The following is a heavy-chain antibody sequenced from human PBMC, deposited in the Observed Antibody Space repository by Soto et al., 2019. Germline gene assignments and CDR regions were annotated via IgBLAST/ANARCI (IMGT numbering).Heavy chain of an antibody. CDR3: ARDRYSGDAFDI. CDR2: IGYDGSNK. D-gene: IGHD1-1*01. CDR1: GFTFSTYG. J-gene: IGHJ3*02. Sequence: QVQLVESGGGVVQPGRSLRLSCAASGFTFSTYGMHWVRQAPGKGLEWVAVIGYDGSNKYYADSVKGRFTISRDNSKNTVYLQMNSLRTEDTAVYYCARDRYSGDAFDIWGQGTMVTVS. V-gene: IGHV3-33*01.